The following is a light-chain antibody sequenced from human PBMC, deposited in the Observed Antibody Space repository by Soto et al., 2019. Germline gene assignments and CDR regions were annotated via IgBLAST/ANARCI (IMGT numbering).Light chain of an antibody. J-gene: IGKJ1*01. V-gene: IGKV3-20*01. CDR2: GAS. CDR3: HQYGSSPRT. CDR1: QSVSSNF. Sequence: EIVLTQSPGTLSLSPGDRATLSCRASQSVSSNFLAWNQQKPGQAPRLLIYGASIRATGIPDRFSGSGSGTDFTLTSMRLEPEDFAMYFCHQYGSSPRTFGQGTKVEIK.